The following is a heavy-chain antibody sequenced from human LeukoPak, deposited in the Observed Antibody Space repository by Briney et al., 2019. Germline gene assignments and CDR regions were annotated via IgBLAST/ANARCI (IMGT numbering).Heavy chain of an antibody. Sequence: GGSLRLSCVASGFTFRRYWLTWVRQAPGKGLEWVANIKEDGSEINYVDSVKGRFTISRNNGKKSLYLRMNSLRAEDTAVYFCAKRGVVIRVILVGFHKEAYYFDSWGQGALVTVSS. CDR2: IKEDGSEI. V-gene: IGHV3-7*03. CDR1: GFTFRRYW. D-gene: IGHD3-22*01. CDR3: AKRGVVIRVILVGFHKEAYYFDS. J-gene: IGHJ4*02.